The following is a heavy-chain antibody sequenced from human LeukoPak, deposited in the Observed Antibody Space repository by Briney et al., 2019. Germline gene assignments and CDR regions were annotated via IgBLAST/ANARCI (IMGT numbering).Heavy chain of an antibody. CDR1: GGSISSSSYY. CDR2: IYYSGSP. V-gene: IGHV4-39*01. Sequence: PSETLSLTCTVSGGSISSSSYYWGWIRQPPGKGLEWIGSIYYSGSPYYNPSLKSRATISVDTSKKQFSLKLSSVTAADTAVYYCASGRLLRYFDWLYGGRDPEPRKDYYYYYYMDVWGKGTTVTISS. J-gene: IGHJ6*03. D-gene: IGHD3-9*01. CDR3: ASGRLLRYFDWLYGGRDPEPRKDYYYYYYMDV.